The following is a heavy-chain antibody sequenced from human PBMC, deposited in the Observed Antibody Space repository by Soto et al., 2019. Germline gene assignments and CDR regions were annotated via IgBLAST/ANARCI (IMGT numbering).Heavy chain of an antibody. Sequence: SETLSLTCTVSGDSISSGDYYWTWFRQSPGKCPEWIGYIYYSGSTHYNPSLKSRLTMSVDTSKSQFSLKLSSVTAADTAVYYCARVPNYYDTSGYVYWGQGTLVTVSS. CDR3: ARVPNYYDTSGYVY. D-gene: IGHD3-22*01. CDR2: IYYSGST. V-gene: IGHV4-30-4*01. CDR1: GDSISSGDYY. J-gene: IGHJ4*02.